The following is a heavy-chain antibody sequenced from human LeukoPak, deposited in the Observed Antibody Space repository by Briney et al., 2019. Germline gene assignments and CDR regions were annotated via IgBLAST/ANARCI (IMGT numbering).Heavy chain of an antibody. CDR1: GGSISSYY. CDR2: IYHSGST. Sequence: SETLSLTCTVSGGSISSYYWSWIRQPPGKGLEWIGYIYHSGSTYYNPSLKSRVTISVDRSKNQFSLKLSSVTAADTAVYYCARGSILWWDAFDIWGQGTMVTVSS. J-gene: IGHJ3*02. CDR3: ARGSILWWDAFDI. V-gene: IGHV4-59*12. D-gene: IGHD2-21*01.